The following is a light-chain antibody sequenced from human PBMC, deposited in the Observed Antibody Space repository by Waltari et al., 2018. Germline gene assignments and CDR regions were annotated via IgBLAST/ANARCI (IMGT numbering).Light chain of an antibody. V-gene: IGLV3-21*02. CDR1: DLRDKP. CDR2: DDT. CDR3: QVWDSDGDYVV. J-gene: IGLJ2*01. Sequence: SYVLTQPPSVSVAPGQTARLTCGGSDLRDKPVHLYQHKTGQAPLLVVYDDTDRPSGIPGRISGSNSGYTATLSITRVEAGDEADYYCQVWDSDGDYVVFGGGTKLIVL.